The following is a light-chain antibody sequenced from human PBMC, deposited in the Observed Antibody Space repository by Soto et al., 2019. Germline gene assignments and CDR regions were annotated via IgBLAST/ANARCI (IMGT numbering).Light chain of an antibody. J-gene: IGKJ4*01. CDR1: QTVGSRY. CDR3: QQYGNTPLT. CDR2: GAS. V-gene: IGKV3-20*01. Sequence: EIVLTQSPGTLSLSPGETATLSCRASQTVGSRYLAWYQQKVGQAPRLLISGASNRATGIPDRFSGSGSGTDLTIIINRLEPDDFAMYYCQQYGNTPLTFGGGTKVDIK.